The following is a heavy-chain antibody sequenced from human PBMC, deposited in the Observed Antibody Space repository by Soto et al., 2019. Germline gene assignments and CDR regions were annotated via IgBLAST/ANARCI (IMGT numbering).Heavy chain of an antibody. CDR2: ISATAGTT. J-gene: IGHJ4*02. CDR1: GFTFSSYW. CDR3: AKDRLAGGFDY. D-gene: IGHD3-16*01. V-gene: IGHV3-23*01. Sequence: GGSLRLSCAAAGFTFSSYWMHWVRQAPGKGLEWVSLISATAGTTYYTDSVKGRFTISRDNSRNTVYLQMNSLRADDTAVYYCAKDRLAGGFDYWGQGTLVTVSS.